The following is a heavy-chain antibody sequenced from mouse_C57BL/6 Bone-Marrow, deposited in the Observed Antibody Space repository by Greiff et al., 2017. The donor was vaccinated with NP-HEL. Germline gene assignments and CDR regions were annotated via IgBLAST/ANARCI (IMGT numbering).Heavy chain of an antibody. J-gene: IGHJ1*03. D-gene: IGHD2-5*01. CDR2: IDPENGDT. V-gene: IGHV14-4*01. CDR1: GFNIKDDY. CDR3: TTDYSNLYWYFDV. Sequence: VHVKQSGAELVRPGASVKLSCTASGFNIKDDYMHWVKQRPEQGLEWIGWIDPENGDTEYASKFQGKATITADTSSNTAYLQLSSLTSEDTAVYYCTTDYSNLYWYFDVWGTGTTVTVSS.